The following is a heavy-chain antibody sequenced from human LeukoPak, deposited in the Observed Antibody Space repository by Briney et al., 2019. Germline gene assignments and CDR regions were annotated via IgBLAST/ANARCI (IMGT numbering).Heavy chain of an antibody. V-gene: IGHV1-2*02. CDR1: GYTFTGYY. Sequence: ASVKVSCKASGYTFTGYYMHWVRQAPGQGLEWMGWINPNSGGTNYAQKFQGRVTLTRDTSITTAYMDLSSLTSDDTALYYCARALTRYSTAWYGYWGQGTLVTVSS. D-gene: IGHD6-19*01. CDR2: INPNSGGT. CDR3: ARALTRYSTAWYGY. J-gene: IGHJ4*02.